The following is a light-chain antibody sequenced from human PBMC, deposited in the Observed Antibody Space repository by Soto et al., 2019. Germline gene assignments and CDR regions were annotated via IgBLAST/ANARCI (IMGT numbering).Light chain of an antibody. CDR3: CSYAGSPRYV. Sequence: QSALTQPRSVSGSPGQSVTISCTGTSSDVGTYNYVSWYQQHPGKAPKVMIYDVSERPSGVPDRFSGSKSGNTAPLTISGLQAEDEADYSCCSYAGSPRYVLGTGTKLTVL. CDR2: DVS. CDR1: SSDVGTYNY. J-gene: IGLJ1*01. V-gene: IGLV2-11*01.